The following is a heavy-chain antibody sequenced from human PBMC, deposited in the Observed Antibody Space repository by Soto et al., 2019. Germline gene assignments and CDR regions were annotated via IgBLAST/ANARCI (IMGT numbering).Heavy chain of an antibody. J-gene: IGHJ4*02. CDR3: ARGESGAGDAYYFDY. V-gene: IGHV1-69*12. CDR1: GGTFSSYA. Sequence: QVQRVQSGAEVKKPGSSVKVSCKASGGTFSSYAISWVRQAPGQGLEWMGGIIPIFGTANYAQKFQGRVTITADESTSTGYMELSSLRSEDTAVYYCARGESGAGDAYYFDYWGQGTLVTVSS. D-gene: IGHD1-26*01. CDR2: IIPIFGTA.